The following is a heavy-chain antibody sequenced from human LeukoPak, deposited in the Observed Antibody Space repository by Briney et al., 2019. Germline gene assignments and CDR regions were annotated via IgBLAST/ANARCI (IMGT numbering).Heavy chain of an antibody. J-gene: IGHJ6*03. CDR3: ARTYVLRFLEWSPDHYYYYMDV. CDR2: INHSGST. D-gene: IGHD3-3*01. CDR1: GGSFSGYY. Sequence: SETLSLTCAVYGGSFSGYYWSWIRQPPGKGLEWIGEINHSGSTNYNPSLKSRVTISVDTSKNQFSLKLSSVTAADTAVYYCARTYVLRFLEWSPDHYYYYMDVWGKGTTVTVSS. V-gene: IGHV4-34*01.